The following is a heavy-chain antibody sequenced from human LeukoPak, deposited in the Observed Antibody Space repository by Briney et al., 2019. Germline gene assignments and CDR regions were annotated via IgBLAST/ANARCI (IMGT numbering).Heavy chain of an antibody. CDR2: INPNSGGT. CDR1: GYTLTEFS. J-gene: IGHJ6*01. CDR3: ARDQYSSMDV. D-gene: IGHD2/OR15-2a*01. Sequence: AAVKISCKVSGYTLTEFSMHWGRQAPGQGLEGMGWINPNSGGTNYAKKFQGWLTMTRDTSISTAYMELSRLRSDDTAVYYCARDQYSSMDVWGQGTTVTVSS. V-gene: IGHV1-2*04.